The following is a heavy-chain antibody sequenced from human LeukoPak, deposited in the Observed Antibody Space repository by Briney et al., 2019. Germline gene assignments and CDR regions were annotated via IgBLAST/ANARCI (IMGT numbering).Heavy chain of an antibody. CDR1: GFTFSSYW. CDR2: IKQDGSEK. Sequence: GGSLRLSCAASGFTFSSYWMSWVRQAPGKGLEWVANIKQDGSEKYYVDSVKGRFTISRDNAKNSLYLQMNSLRAEDTAVYYCAKDNSGRGDNWFDPWGQGTLVTVSS. J-gene: IGHJ5*02. D-gene: IGHD1-20*01. CDR3: AKDNSGRGDNWFDP. V-gene: IGHV3-7*03.